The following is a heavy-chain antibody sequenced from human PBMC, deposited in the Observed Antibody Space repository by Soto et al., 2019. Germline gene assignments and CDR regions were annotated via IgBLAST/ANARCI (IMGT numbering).Heavy chain of an antibody. J-gene: IGHJ5*02. CDR1: GYTFTSYD. CDR2: MNPNSGNT. V-gene: IGHV1-8*01. Sequence: QVQLVQSGAEVKKPGASVKVSCKASGYTFTSYDIYWVRQATGQGLEWMGWMNPNSGNTGYAQKFQGRVTMTRNTSISTAYMELSSLRSEDTAVYYCARERSAAGTGWFDPWGQGTLVTVSS. CDR3: ARERSAAGTGWFDP. D-gene: IGHD6-13*01.